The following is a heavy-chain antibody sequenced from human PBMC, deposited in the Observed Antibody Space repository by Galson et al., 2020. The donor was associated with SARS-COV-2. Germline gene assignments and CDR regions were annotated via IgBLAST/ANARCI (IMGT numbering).Heavy chain of an antibody. CDR2: ISNSSRYT. CDR1: GFTFSDYY. V-gene: IGHV3-11*05. CDR3: ARVERGYCSSTSCYSPGYYYYMDV. D-gene: IGHD2-2*02. J-gene: IGHJ6*03. Sequence: GGSLRLTCAASGFTFSDYYKSWIRQAPGKGPEWVSYISNSSRYTNYAEYVKGRFTITRDNAKNPLYLKMNSLRAEDTAVYYYARVERGYCSSTSCYSPGYYYYMDVWGKGTTVTVS.